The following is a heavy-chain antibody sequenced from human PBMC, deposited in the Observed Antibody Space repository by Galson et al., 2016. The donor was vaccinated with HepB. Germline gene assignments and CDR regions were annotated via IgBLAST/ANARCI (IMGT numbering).Heavy chain of an antibody. CDR3: AKATGADYFFEH. Sequence: SLRLSCAASGFTFEDFVLHWVRQAPGKGLEWLALISWDGSATFYGDSANGRFTISRDNRQNSLYLQMNSLRSEDTAFYFCAKATGADYFFEHWGQGTLVTVSS. D-gene: IGHD4/OR15-4a*01. J-gene: IGHJ4*02. CDR1: GFTFEDFV. CDR2: ISWDGSAT. V-gene: IGHV3-43D*03.